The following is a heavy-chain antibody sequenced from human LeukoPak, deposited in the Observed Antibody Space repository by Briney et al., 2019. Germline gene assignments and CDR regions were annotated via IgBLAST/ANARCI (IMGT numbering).Heavy chain of an antibody. V-gene: IGHV3-30*18. Sequence: PGGSLRLSCAASGFTFSSYGMHWVRQAPGKGLEWVAVISYDGSNKYYAESVKGRFTISRDNSKNTLYLQMNSLRAEDTAVYYCAKGSSEQWLVLDYGGQGTLVTVSS. J-gene: IGHJ4*02. CDR1: GFTFSSYG. CDR3: AKGSSEQWLVLDY. D-gene: IGHD6-19*01. CDR2: ISYDGSNK.